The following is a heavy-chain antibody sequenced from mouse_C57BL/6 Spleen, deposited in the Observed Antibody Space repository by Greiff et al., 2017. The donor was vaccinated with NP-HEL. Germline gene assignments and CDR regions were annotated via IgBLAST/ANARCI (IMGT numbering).Heavy chain of an antibody. J-gene: IGHJ3*01. V-gene: IGHV5-4*03. CDR1: GFTFSSYA. Sequence: DVKLVESGGGLVKPGGSLKLSCAASGFTFSSYAMSWVRQTPEKRLEWVATISDGGSYTYYPDNVKGRFTISRDNAKNNLYLQMSHLKSEDTAMYYCAEGGFAYWGQGTLVTVSA. CDR3: AEGGFAY. CDR2: ISDGGSYT.